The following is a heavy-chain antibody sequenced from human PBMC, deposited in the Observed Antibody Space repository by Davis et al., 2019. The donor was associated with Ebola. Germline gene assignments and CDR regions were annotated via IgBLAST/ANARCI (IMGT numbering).Heavy chain of an antibody. CDR3: GQRYYYYHGMDV. J-gene: IGHJ6*02. Sequence: MPSETLSLTCAVSGGSISSSNWWSWVRQPPGKGLEWIGEIYHSGSTNYNPSLKSRVTISVDKSKNQFSLKLSSVTAADTAVYYCGQRYYYYHGMDVWGQGTTVTVSS. V-gene: IGHV4-4*02. CDR2: IYHSGST. CDR1: GGSISSSNW. D-gene: IGHD5-24*01.